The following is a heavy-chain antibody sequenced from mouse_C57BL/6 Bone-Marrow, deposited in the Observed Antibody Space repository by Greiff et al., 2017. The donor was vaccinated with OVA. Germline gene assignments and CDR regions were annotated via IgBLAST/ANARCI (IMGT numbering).Heavy chain of an antibody. D-gene: IGHD1-2*01. CDR2: IYPRSGNT. V-gene: IGHV1-81*01. J-gene: IGHJ3*01. CDR3: ARWALRRGAWFAY. CDR1: GYTFTSYG. Sequence: VKVVESGAELARPGASVKLSCKASGYTFTSYGISWVKQRTGQGLEWIGEIYPRSGNTYYNEKFKGKATLTADKSSSTAYMELRSLTSEDSAVYFCARWALRRGAWFAYWGQGTLVTVSA.